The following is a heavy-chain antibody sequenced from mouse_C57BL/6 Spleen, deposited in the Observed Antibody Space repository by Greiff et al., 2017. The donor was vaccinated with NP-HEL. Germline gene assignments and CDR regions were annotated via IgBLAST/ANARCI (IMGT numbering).Heavy chain of an antibody. Sequence: QVQLQQSGAELVRPGTSVKVSCKASGYAFTNYLIEWVKQRPGQGLEWIGVINPGSGGTNYNEKFKGKATLTADKSSSTAYMQLSSLTSEDSAVYFCATITTAYYYAMDYWGQGTSVTVSS. D-gene: IGHD1-2*01. CDR3: ATITTAYYYAMDY. J-gene: IGHJ4*01. CDR1: GYAFTNYL. V-gene: IGHV1-54*01. CDR2: INPGSGGT.